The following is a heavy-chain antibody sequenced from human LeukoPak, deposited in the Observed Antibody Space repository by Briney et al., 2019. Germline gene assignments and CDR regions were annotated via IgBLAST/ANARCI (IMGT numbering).Heavy chain of an antibody. CDR3: ATSGYSVNFDY. D-gene: IGHD5-18*01. CDR2: ISSSGSTI. J-gene: IGHJ4*02. V-gene: IGHV3-11*04. Sequence: GGSLRLSCAASGFAFSDYYMSWIRQAPGKGLEWVSYISSSGSTIYYADSVKGRFTISRDNAKNSLYLQMNSLRAEDTAVYYCATSGYSVNFDYWGQGTLVTVSS. CDR1: GFAFSDYY.